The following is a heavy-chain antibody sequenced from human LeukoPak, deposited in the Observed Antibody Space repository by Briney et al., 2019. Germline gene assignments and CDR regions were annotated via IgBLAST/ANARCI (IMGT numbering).Heavy chain of an antibody. Sequence: GGSLRLSCAASGFTFSNNYMSWVRQAPGKGLEWVSVIYSGGSTYYADSVKGRFTISRDNSKNTLYLQMNRLRAEDTAVYYCARDLTVWGSPVIWGQGTLVTVSS. CDR1: GFTFSNNY. D-gene: IGHD3-16*01. CDR3: ARDLTVWGSPVI. CDR2: IYSGGST. V-gene: IGHV3-66*01. J-gene: IGHJ4*02.